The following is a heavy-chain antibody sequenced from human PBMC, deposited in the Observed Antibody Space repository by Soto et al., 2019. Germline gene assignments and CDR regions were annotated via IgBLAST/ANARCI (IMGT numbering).Heavy chain of an antibody. CDR2: IWYDGSNK. J-gene: IGHJ6*03. Sequence: GGSLRLSCAASGFTFSSYGMHWVRQAPGKGLEWVAVIWYDGSNKYYADSVKGRFTISRDNSKNTLYLQMNSLRAEDTAVYYCARGVGAVADNYMDVWGKGTTVPVSS. D-gene: IGHD6-19*01. CDR3: ARGVGAVADNYMDV. V-gene: IGHV3-33*01. CDR1: GFTFSSYG.